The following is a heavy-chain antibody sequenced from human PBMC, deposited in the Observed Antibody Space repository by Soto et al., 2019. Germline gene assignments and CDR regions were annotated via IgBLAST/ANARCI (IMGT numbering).Heavy chain of an antibody. V-gene: IGHV1-8*01. CDR3: ARKYSSSSYHYGMDV. J-gene: IGHJ6*02. Sequence: QVQLVQSGAEVKKPGASVKVSCKASGYTFTSYDINWVRQATGQGRERMGWMNPNSGNTGYVQKFQGRVTMTRDTSIGTAYMELSSLRSDDTAVYYCARKYSSSSYHYGMDVWGQGTTVTVSS. CDR2: MNPNSGNT. D-gene: IGHD3-22*01. CDR1: GYTFTSYD.